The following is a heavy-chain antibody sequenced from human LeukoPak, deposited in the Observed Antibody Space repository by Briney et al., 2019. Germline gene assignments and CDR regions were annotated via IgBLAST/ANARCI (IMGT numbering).Heavy chain of an antibody. D-gene: IGHD5-24*01. Sequence: PGGSLRLSWAASGFTFSSYWMSWVRQAPGKGLEWVANIKQDGSEKYYVDSVKGRFTISRDNAKNSLYLQMNSLRAEDTAVYYCARVISEMATITPNFDYWGQGTLVTVSS. J-gene: IGHJ4*02. CDR3: ARVISEMATITPNFDY. CDR2: IKQDGSEK. V-gene: IGHV3-7*01. CDR1: GFTFSSYW.